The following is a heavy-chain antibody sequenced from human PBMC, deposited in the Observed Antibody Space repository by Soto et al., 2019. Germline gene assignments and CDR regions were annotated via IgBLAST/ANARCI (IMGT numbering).Heavy chain of an antibody. D-gene: IGHD3-22*01. CDR1: GYTLTELS. J-gene: IGHJ3*02. V-gene: IGHV1-24*01. CDR3: ATVRYYDIRVYLGGRIAFDI. CDR2: FDPEDGET. Sequence: ASVKVSCKVSGYTLTELSMHWVRQAPGKGLEWMGGFDPEDGETIYAQKFQGRVTMTEDTSTDTAYMELSSLRSEDTAVYYCATVRYYDIRVYLGGRIAFDIWGQGKMLPVSS.